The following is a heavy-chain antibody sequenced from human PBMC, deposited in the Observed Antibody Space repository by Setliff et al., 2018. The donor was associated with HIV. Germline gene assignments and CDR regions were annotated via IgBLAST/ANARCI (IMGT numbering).Heavy chain of an antibody. D-gene: IGHD3-9*01. J-gene: IGHJ4*02. CDR1: GGSINRGTYY. V-gene: IGHV4-61*09. Sequence: SETLSLTCSVSGGSINRGTYYWTWIRQSAGKGLEWIGHIYITGDTDYNPSLKSRVTISVDTSKNQFSLTLTSVTAADTAVYYCARDQPQDYDSLTGYYTGRYFDYWGRGTLVTVSS. CDR2: IYITGDT. CDR3: ARDQPQDYDSLTGYYTGRYFDY.